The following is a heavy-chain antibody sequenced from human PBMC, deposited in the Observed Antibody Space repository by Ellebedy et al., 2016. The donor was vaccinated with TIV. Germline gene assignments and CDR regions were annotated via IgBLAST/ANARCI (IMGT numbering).Heavy chain of an antibody. CDR1: GFTFSSYG. J-gene: IGHJ6*02. Sequence: GESLKISCAASGFTFSSYGMHWVRQAPGKGLEWVAVIWFDGSNKHYAGSVKGRFTISRDNSKNTLYLQMNSLRAEDTAVYYCAKDDKGAVAGMGGMDVWGQGTTVTVSS. CDR2: IWFDGSNK. V-gene: IGHV3-30*02. CDR3: AKDDKGAVAGMGGMDV. D-gene: IGHD6-19*01.